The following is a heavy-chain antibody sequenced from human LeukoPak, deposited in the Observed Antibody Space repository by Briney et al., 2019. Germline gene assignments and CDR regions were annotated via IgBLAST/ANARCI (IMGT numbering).Heavy chain of an antibody. V-gene: IGHV4-34*01. CDR1: GGSFSGYY. CDR2: INHSGST. Sequence: PSETLSLTCAVYGGSFSGYYWSWIRQSPGKGLEWIGEINHSGSTNYNPSFKSRVTISVDTSKKQFSLKLSSVTAADTAVYYCARNRVSSGLYTSFWGQGTLVTVSS. D-gene: IGHD6-19*01. J-gene: IGHJ4*02. CDR3: ARNRVSSGLYTSF.